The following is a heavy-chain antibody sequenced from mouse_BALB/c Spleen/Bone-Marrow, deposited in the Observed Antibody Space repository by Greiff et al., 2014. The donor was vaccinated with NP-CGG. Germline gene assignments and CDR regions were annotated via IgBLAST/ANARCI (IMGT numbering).Heavy chain of an antibody. D-gene: IGHD2-1*01. Sequence: VQLQQSGAELAKPGASVKMSCKASGYTFTSYWMYWIKQRPGQGLEWIGYINPSTGYTKYNQKFKDKATLTADKSSNTAYMQLSSLTSEDSAVYYCARKGYGNYHYYAMDYWGQGTSVTVSS. J-gene: IGHJ4*01. CDR2: INPSTGYT. CDR3: ARKGYGNYHYYAMDY. CDR1: GYTFTSYW. V-gene: IGHV1-7*01.